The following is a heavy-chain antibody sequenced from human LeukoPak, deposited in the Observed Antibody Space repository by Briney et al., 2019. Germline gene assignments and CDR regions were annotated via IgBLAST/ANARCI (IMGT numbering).Heavy chain of an antibody. Sequence: PSETLSLTCTVSGGSITSSAYYWAWIRQSPGKGLEFIGTIYYSGSTDYNPSLKSRVTISVDTSKNQFSLKLSSVTAADTAVYYCARYCSSTSCYGQSDYWGQGTLVTVSS. V-gene: IGHV4-39*07. CDR1: GGSITSSAYY. J-gene: IGHJ4*02. D-gene: IGHD2-2*01. CDR3: ARYCSSTSCYGQSDY. CDR2: IYYSGST.